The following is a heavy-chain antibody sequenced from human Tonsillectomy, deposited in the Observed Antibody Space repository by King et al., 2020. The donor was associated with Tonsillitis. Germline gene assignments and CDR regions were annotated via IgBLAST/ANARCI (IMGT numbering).Heavy chain of an antibody. CDR3: AKEKYCSGGSCYSHPYYYYGMDV. CDR2: ISYDGSNK. CDR1: GFTFSSYA. V-gene: IGHV3-30*04. D-gene: IGHD2-15*01. J-gene: IGHJ6*02. Sequence: VQLVESGGGVVQPGRSLRLSCAASGFTFSSYAMHWVRQAPGKWLEWVAVISYDGSNKYYADSVKGRFTISRDNSKNTLYLQMNSLRADDTALYYCAKEKYCSGGSCYSHPYYYYGMDVWGQGTPVTVSS.